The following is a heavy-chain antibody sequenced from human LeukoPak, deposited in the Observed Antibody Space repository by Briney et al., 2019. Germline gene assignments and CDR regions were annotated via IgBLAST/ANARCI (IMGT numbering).Heavy chain of an antibody. CDR3: ARDPLLATIFRPGNGFDY. CDR2: ISAYNGNT. Sequence: VASVKLSCKASGYTFTSYGISWVRQAPGQGLEWMGWISAYNGNTNYAQKFQGRVTMTRDTSISTAYMELSRLRSDDTAVYYCARDPLLATIFRPGNGFDYWGQGTLVTVSS. J-gene: IGHJ4*02. D-gene: IGHD5-12*01. CDR1: GYTFTSYG. V-gene: IGHV1-18*01.